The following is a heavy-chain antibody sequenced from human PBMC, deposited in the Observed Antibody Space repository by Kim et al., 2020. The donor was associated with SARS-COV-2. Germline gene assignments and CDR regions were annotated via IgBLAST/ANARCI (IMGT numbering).Heavy chain of an antibody. CDR3: AKCQYSYGSDAFDI. CDR2: IRGGGANP. Sequence: GGSLRLSCAASGFTFSNYAMNWVRQAPGKGLEWVSGIRGGGANPKYADSVKGRFTLSRDNSKNTLYLQMNSLRGDDTALYYCAKCQYSYGSDAFDICGQG. J-gene: IGHJ3*02. V-gene: IGHV3-23*01. CDR1: GFTFSNYA. D-gene: IGHD5-18*01.